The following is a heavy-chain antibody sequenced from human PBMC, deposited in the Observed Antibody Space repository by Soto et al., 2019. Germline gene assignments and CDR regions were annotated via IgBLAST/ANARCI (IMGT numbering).Heavy chain of an antibody. CDR3: AHTRGVIWFGEYRFDP. CDR1: GFSLSTSGVG. Sequence: QITLKESGPTLVKPTQTLTLTCTFSGFSLSTSGVGVGWIRQPPGKALEWLALIYWDDDKRYSPSLKSRLTITKDTSKNQVVLTMTNMHPVDTATYYFAHTRGVIWFGEYRFDPWGQGTLVTVSS. D-gene: IGHD3-10*01. V-gene: IGHV2-5*02. J-gene: IGHJ5*02. CDR2: IYWDDDK.